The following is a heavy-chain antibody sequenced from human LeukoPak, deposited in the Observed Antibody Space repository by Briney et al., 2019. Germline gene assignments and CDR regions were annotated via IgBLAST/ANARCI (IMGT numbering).Heavy chain of an antibody. CDR1: GYTFTGYY. J-gene: IGHJ5*02. V-gene: IGHV1-18*04. Sequence: ASVKVSCKASGYTFTGYYMHWVRQAPGQWLEWMGWVSAYNGNTNYAQKLQGRVTMTTDTSTSTAYMELRSLRSDDTAVYYCARVGYDSSGYHWFDPWGQGTLVTVSS. CDR3: ARVGYDSSGYHWFDP. D-gene: IGHD3-22*01. CDR2: VSAYNGNT.